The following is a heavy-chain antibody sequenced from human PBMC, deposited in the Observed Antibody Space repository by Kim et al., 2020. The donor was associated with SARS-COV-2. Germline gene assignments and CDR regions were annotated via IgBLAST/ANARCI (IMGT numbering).Heavy chain of an antibody. V-gene: IGHV4-61*01. CDR3: VRCRHGYSSLYP. Sequence: SETLSLTCAVTGDSVSSNTFYWNWIRQTPGKGLEWIGYLVHTGATNYNPSVKSRATMTLDTSKNQFSLILNSVTVADTAVYYCVRCRHGYSSLYPWGQG. CDR1: GDSVSSNTFY. D-gene: IGHD5-18*01. J-gene: IGHJ5*02. CDR2: LVHTGAT.